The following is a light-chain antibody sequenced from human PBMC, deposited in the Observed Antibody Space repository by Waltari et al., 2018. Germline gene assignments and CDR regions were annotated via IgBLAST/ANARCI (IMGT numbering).Light chain of an antibody. CDR1: QSISSY. J-gene: IGKJ4*01. CDR3: QQSYSTPAT. CDR2: AAS. Sequence: DIQMTQSPSSLSASVGDRVTITCRASQSISSYLNWYPQKPGKAPKLLIYAASSLQSGVPSRFSGSGSGTDFTLTISSLQPEDFATYYCQQSYSTPATFGGGTKVEIK. V-gene: IGKV1-39*01.